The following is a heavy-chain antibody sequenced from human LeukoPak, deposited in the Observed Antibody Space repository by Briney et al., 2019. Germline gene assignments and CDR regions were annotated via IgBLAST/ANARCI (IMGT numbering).Heavy chain of an antibody. V-gene: IGHV4-34*01. J-gene: IGHJ1*01. Sequence: SETLSLTCAVYGGSFSGYYSSWIRQPPGKGLEWIGEINHSGSTNYNPSLKSRVTISVDTSKNQFSLKLSSVTAADTAVYYCARGIRYYYGSGSYGPVLHWGQGTLVTVSS. CDR2: INHSGST. CDR3: ARGIRYYYGSGSYGPVLH. D-gene: IGHD3-10*01. CDR1: GGSFSGYY.